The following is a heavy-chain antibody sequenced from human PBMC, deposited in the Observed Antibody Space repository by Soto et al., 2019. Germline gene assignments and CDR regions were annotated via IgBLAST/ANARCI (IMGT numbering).Heavy chain of an antibody. CDR1: GYTFTDYG. D-gene: IGHD6-19*01. J-gene: IGHJ3*02. CDR2: ISGSGGST. CDR3: AKDIAVAGLSDAFDI. V-gene: IGHV3-23*01. Sequence: GASVKVSGKASGYTFTDYGITWVRQAPGKGLEWVSAISGSGGSTYYADSVKGRFTISRDNSKNTLYLQMNSLRAEDTAVYYCAKDIAVAGLSDAFDIWGQGTMVTVSS.